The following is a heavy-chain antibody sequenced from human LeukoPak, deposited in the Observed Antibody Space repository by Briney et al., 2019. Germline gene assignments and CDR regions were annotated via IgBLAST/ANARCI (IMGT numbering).Heavy chain of an antibody. CDR2: IYYSGGT. J-gene: IGHJ4*02. V-gene: IGHV4-59*01. Sequence: SETLSLTCTVSGGSISSYYWSWIRQPPGKGLEWIGYIYYSGGTNYNPSLKSRVTISVDTSKNQFSLKLSSVTAADTAVYYCARVGGYNDFDYWGQGTLVTVSS. CDR1: GGSISSYY. CDR3: ARVGGYNDFDY. D-gene: IGHD5-24*01.